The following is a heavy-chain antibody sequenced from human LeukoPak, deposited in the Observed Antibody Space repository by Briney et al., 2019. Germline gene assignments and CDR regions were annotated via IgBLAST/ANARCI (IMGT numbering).Heavy chain of an antibody. CDR1: GFTFSSYG. D-gene: IGHD4-11*01. CDR2: IWYDGSNK. CDR3: ARDHPGSNSLDY. Sequence: GGSLRLSCAASGFTFSSYGMHWVRQAPGKGLEWVAVIWYDGSNKYYADSVKGRFTISRDNAKNTLYLQMNSLRVEDTAVYYCARDHPGSNSLDYWGQGTLVTVSS. V-gene: IGHV3-33*01. J-gene: IGHJ4*02.